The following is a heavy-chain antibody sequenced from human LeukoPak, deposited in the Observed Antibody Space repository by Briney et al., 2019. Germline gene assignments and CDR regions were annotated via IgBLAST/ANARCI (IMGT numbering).Heavy chain of an antibody. J-gene: IGHJ5*02. D-gene: IGHD2-2*01. CDR3: ARAASFIVVVPAPWFDP. CDR2: IKQDGSEK. CDR1: GFTFSSYW. Sequence: GGSLRLSCAASGFTFSSYWMSWVRQAPGRGLEWVANIKQDGSEKYYVDSVKGRFTISRDNAKNSLYLQMNSLRAEDTAAYYCARAASFIVVVPAPWFDPWGQGTLVTVSS. V-gene: IGHV3-7*01.